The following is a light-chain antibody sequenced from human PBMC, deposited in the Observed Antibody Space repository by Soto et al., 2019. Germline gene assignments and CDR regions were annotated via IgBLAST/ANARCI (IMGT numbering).Light chain of an antibody. CDR2: GAS. J-gene: IGKJ4*01. V-gene: IGKV3-20*01. CDR3: QQYGSSPLT. CDR1: QSVSSTY. Sequence: EIVLTQSPGTLSLSPEERATLSCRASQSVSSTYLAWYQQKLGQAPRLLIYGASSRATGIPDRFSGSGSGTDFTLTISRLEPEDFAVYYCQQYGSSPLTFGGGTKVDIK.